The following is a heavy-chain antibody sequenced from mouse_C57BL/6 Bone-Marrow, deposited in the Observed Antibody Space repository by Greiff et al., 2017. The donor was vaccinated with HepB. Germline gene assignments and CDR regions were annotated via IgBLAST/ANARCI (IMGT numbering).Heavy chain of an antibody. CDR1: GYSITSGYY. V-gene: IGHV3-6*01. CDR2: ISYDGSN. CDR3: ARDRTAQAPWFAY. D-gene: IGHD3-2*02. J-gene: IGHJ3*01. Sequence: DVQLQESGPGLVKPSQSLSLTCSVTGYSITSGYYWNWIRQFPGNKLEWMGYISYDGSNNYNPSLKNRISITRDTSKNQFFLKLNSVTTEDTATYYCARDRTAQAPWFAYWGQGTLVTVSA.